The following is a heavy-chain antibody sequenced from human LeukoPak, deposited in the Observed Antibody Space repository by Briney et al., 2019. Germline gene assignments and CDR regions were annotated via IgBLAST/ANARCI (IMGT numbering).Heavy chain of an antibody. CDR2: ISGSGGST. V-gene: IGHV3-23*01. Sequence: PGGSLRLSCAASGFTFSSYGMHWVRQAPGKGLEWVSAISGSGGSTYYADSVKGRFTISRDNSKNTLYLQMNSLRAEDTAVYYCAKEAWGSYRFPSGYFDYWGQGTLVTVSS. D-gene: IGHD3-16*02. CDR3: AKEAWGSYRFPSGYFDY. J-gene: IGHJ4*02. CDR1: GFTFSSYG.